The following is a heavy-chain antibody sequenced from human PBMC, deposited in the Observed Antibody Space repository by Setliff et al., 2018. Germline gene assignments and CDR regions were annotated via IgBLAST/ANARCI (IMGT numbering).Heavy chain of an antibody. CDR1: GFTFTDHY. V-gene: IGHV1-2*02. CDR3: AASPGGLAY. Sequence: GPVKVSCKASGFTFTDHYMHWVRQAPGQGPEWMGWINLHSGGTNYAQRFQARVTMTRDTSLTTAYMDLSRLTSDDTAVYYCAASPGGLAYWGQGTLVTVSS. CDR2: INLHSGGT. J-gene: IGHJ4*02. D-gene: IGHD3-10*01.